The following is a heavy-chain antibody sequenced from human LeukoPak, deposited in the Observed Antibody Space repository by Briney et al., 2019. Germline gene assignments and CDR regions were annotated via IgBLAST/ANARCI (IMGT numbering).Heavy chain of an antibody. CDR3: ASDPVRYCSSTSCYQKGHYYYYYMDV. CDR2: IIPILGIA. Sequence: SAKVSCKDSGGTFSSYTISWVRQAPGQGLEWMGRIIPILGIANYAQKFQGRVTITADKSTSTAHMELSSLRSEDTAVYYCASDPVRYCSSTSCYQKGHYYYYYMDVWGKGTTVTVSS. CDR1: GGTFSSYT. J-gene: IGHJ6*03. D-gene: IGHD2-2*01. V-gene: IGHV1-69*02.